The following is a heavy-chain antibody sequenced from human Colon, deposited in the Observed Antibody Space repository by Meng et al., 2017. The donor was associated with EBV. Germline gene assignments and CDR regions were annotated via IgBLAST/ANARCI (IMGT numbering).Heavy chain of an antibody. Sequence: QVPVEESGPGLVKPSQTLSLTCTVSGGSISSGNHYWRWFRQHPGKGLESIGYIYYSGSTYYNPSLKSRVIISVDTSKNQFSQRLNSVTAADTAVYYCASLYGDSSVWYLDLWGRGTLVTVSS. CDR1: GGSISSGNHY. CDR2: IYYSGST. CDR3: ASLYGDSSVWYLDL. V-gene: IGHV4-31*03. D-gene: IGHD4-17*01. J-gene: IGHJ2*01.